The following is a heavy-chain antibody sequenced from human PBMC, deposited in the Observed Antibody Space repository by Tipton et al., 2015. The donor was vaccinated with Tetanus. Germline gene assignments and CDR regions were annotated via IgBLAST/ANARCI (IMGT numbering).Heavy chain of an antibody. J-gene: IGHJ4*02. D-gene: IGHD6-6*01. Sequence: TLSLTCTVSGGSISSGGYYWSWIRQHPGKGLEWIGYIYYSGSTYYNPSLKSRVTISVDTSKNQFSLKLSSVTAADTAVYYCAREGKYSSLKGQFDCWGQGTLVTVSS. CDR2: IYYSGST. V-gene: IGHV4-31*03. CDR3: AREGKYSSLKGQFDC. CDR1: GGSISSGGYY.